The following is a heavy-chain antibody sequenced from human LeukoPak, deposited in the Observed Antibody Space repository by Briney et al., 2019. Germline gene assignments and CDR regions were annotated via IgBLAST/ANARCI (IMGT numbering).Heavy chain of an antibody. Sequence: GGSLRLSRVASGFIFSSSSMNWVRQAPGKGLEWVSYIGTSSSTIYYADSVKGRFTISRDNAKNSLYLQMNSLRAEDTAVYYCARGDPFGDYWGQGTLVTVSS. CDR2: IGTSSSTI. V-gene: IGHV3-48*01. D-gene: IGHD3-16*01. J-gene: IGHJ4*02. CDR3: ARGDPFGDY. CDR1: GFIFSSSS.